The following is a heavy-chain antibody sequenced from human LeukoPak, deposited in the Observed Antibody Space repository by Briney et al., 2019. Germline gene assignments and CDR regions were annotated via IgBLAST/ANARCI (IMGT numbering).Heavy chain of an antibody. CDR2: INHSGST. J-gene: IGHJ5*02. V-gene: IGHV4-34*01. CDR3: ARAPRRVGATTGRFDP. Sequence: SETLSLTCTVSGGSSSSNYWSWIRQPPGKGLEWIGEINHSGSTNYNPSLKSRVTISVDTSKNQFSLKLSSVTAADTAVYYCARAPRRVGATTGRFDPWGQGTLVTVSS. D-gene: IGHD1-26*01. CDR1: GGSSSSNY.